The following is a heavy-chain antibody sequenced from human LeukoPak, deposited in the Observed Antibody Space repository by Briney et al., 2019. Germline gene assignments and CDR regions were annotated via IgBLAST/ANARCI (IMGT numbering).Heavy chain of an antibody. CDR2: ISYDGSNK. V-gene: IGHV3-30*18. CDR1: GFTFSSYG. CDR3: AKDTAATGEFDY. Sequence: PGRSLRLSCAASGFTFSSYGMHWVRQAPGKGLEWVAVISYDGSNKYYADSVKGRFTISRDNSKNTLYLQMNSLRAEDTAVYYCAKDTAATGEFDYWGQGTLVTVSS. D-gene: IGHD6-13*01. J-gene: IGHJ4*02.